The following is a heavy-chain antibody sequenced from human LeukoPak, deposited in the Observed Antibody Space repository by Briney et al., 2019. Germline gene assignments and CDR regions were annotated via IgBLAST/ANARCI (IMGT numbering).Heavy chain of an antibody. CDR2: INTNTGNP. Sequence: ASVKVSCKASGYTFTSYAMNWVRQAPGQGLEWMGWINTNTGNPTYAQGFTGRFVFSLDTSVNTAYLQISTLKAEDTAVYYCVYDSSGFYRRDAFDIWGQGTMVTVSS. CDR1: GYTFTSYA. D-gene: IGHD3-22*01. CDR3: VYDSSGFYRRDAFDI. J-gene: IGHJ3*02. V-gene: IGHV7-4-1*02.